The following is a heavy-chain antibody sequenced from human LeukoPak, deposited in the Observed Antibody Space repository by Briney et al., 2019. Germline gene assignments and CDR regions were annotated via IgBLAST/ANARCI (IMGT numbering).Heavy chain of an antibody. Sequence: GGSLRLSCAASGFGFSNFAMSWVRQAPGKGLEWVSTISGSAGNTYYANSVKGRFTISRDNSKSTLYLQMDSLRADDTAVYYCEQDSRSRDNWYVAFDCWGRGTLVTVSS. CDR2: ISGSAGNT. D-gene: IGHD5-24*01. V-gene: IGHV3-23*01. J-gene: IGHJ4*02. CDR1: GFGFSNFA. CDR3: EQDSRSRDNWYVAFDC.